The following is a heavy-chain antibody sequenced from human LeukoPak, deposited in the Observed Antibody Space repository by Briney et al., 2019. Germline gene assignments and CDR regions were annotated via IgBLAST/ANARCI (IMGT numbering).Heavy chain of an antibody. J-gene: IGHJ4*02. V-gene: IGHV4-31*03. D-gene: IGHD3-10*01. CDR3: ATASPSFYYGSGSQYFDN. Sequence: SQTLSLTCTVSGGSISSGGYYWNWIRQHPGKGLEWIGYVYYSGSTYYNPSLKSRLTISVDTSKNQFSLKLTSLTAADTAVYYCATASPSFYYGSGSQYFDNWGQGTLVTVSS. CDR2: VYYSGST. CDR1: GGSISSGGYY.